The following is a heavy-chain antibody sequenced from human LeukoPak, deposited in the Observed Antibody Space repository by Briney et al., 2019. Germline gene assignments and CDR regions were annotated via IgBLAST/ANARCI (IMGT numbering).Heavy chain of an antibody. CDR1: GFTFSSYG. V-gene: IGHV3-30*18. CDR2: IPYDGSNK. CDR3: AKPREDGDYLDY. D-gene: IGHD4-17*01. Sequence: PGRSLRLSCAASGFTFSSYGMHWVRQAPGKGLEWVAVIPYDGSNKYYADSVKGRFTISRDNSKNTLYLQMNSLRAEDTAVYYCAKPREDGDYLDYWGQGTLVTVSS. J-gene: IGHJ4*02.